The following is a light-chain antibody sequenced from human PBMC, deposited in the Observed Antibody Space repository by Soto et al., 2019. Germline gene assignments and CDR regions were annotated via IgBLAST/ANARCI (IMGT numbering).Light chain of an antibody. CDR2: GAS. CDR1: QSVWSNS. Sequence: ESVLTQSPGTLSLSPGERAPLSCRASQSVWSNSLAWYQQKPGQAPRLLIYGASSRATGTPDRFSGSGSGTDFTLTISRLEPEDFAVYYCQQFGGSPPSWTFGQGTKVEI. V-gene: IGKV3-20*01. CDR3: QQFGGSPPSWT. J-gene: IGKJ1*01.